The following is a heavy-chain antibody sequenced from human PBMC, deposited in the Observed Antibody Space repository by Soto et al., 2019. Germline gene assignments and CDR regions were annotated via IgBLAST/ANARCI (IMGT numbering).Heavy chain of an antibody. Sequence: PAGSLRLCCAASGLTLNNYNMNWVRKAPGKRLEWVSSISGSSSYIYYADSLKGRFTISRDNAKNSLYLQMNTLRAEDTAVYYCARQINGDYTVFDIWGQGTMVTVSS. CDR3: ARQINGDYTVFDI. D-gene: IGHD4-17*01. V-gene: IGHV3-21*01. CDR2: ISGSSSYI. CDR1: GLTLNNYN. J-gene: IGHJ3*02.